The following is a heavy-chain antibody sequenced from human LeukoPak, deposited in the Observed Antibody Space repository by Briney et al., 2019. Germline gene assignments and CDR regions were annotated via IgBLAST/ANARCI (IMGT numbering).Heavy chain of an antibody. D-gene: IGHD2-2*01. J-gene: IGHJ1*01. CDR3: ARPKRYCSSTSCVIYFQH. CDR2: IYYSGST. CDR1: GGSISSYY. Sequence: PSETLSLTCTVSGGSISSYYWSWIRQPPGKGLEWIGYIYYSGSTNYNPSLKSRVTISVDTSKNQFSLKLSSVTAADTAVYYCARPKRYCSSTSCVIYFQHWGQGTLVTVSS. V-gene: IGHV4-59*12.